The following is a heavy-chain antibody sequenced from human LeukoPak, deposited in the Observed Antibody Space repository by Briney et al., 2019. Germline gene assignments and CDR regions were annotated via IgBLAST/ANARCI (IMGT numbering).Heavy chain of an antibody. CDR1: GGSISSGSYY. V-gene: IGHV4-61*02. D-gene: IGHD4-17*01. CDR2: IYTSGST. CDR3: AREDGDLDY. Sequence: SETLSLTCTVSGGSISSGSYYWSWIRQPAGKGLEWIGRIYTSGSTNHNPSLKSRVTISVDTSKNQFSLKLSSVTAADTAVYYCAREDGDLDYWGQGTLVTVSS. J-gene: IGHJ4*02.